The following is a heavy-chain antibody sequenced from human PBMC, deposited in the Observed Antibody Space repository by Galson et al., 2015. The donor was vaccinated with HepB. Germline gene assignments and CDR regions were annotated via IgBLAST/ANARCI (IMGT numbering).Heavy chain of an antibody. Sequence: SLRLSCAASGFTFSSYGMHWVRQAPGKGLEWVAVITYDGSNKYYADSVKGRFTISRDNSKNTLYLQMNSLRAEDTAVYYCAKVSGYSGYDSGETYGMDVWGQGTTVTVSS. J-gene: IGHJ6*02. CDR1: GFTFSSYG. D-gene: IGHD5-12*01. V-gene: IGHV3-30*18. CDR2: ITYDGSNK. CDR3: AKVSGYSGYDSGETYGMDV.